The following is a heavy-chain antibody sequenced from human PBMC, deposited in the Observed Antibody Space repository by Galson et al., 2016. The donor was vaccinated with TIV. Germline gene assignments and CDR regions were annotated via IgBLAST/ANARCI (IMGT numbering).Heavy chain of an antibody. D-gene: IGHD3-16*01. V-gene: IGHV1-69*13. CDR2: IIPLSGA. J-gene: IGHJ6*02. CDR1: GGVFNNWA. Sequence: SVKVSCKASGGVFNNWAIVWVRQAPGQGLEWMGGIIPLSGATHTEKYQGRLTVTATYMELSSLRLDDTAVYYCARGGHYALDVWGQGTSVVVSS. CDR3: ARGGHYALDV.